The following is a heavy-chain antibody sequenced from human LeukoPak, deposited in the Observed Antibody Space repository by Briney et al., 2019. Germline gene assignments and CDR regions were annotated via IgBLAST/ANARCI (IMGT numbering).Heavy chain of an antibody. D-gene: IGHD6-6*01. Sequence: PSETLSLTCTVSGDSIGNSDWWSWVRQPPGKGLEWIGEIHHSGSTNYNPSLKSRVTISVDTSKNQFSLKLSSVTAADTAVYYCARGSEQLSSWFDPWGQGTLVTVSS. CDR3: ARGSEQLSSWFDP. CDR1: GDSIGNSDW. J-gene: IGHJ5*02. CDR2: IHHSGST. V-gene: IGHV4-4*02.